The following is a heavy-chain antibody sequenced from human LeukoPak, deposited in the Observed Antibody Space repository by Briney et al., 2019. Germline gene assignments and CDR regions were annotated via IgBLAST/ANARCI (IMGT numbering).Heavy chain of an antibody. V-gene: IGHV3-53*01. CDR2: IYSGGST. D-gene: IGHD1-7*01. J-gene: IGHJ4*02. Sequence: PGGSLRLSCAASGFTVSGNYMSWVRQAPGKGLEWVSVIYSGGSTYYAGSVKGRFTISRDNSKNTLYLQMNSLRAEDTAVYYCARSLNWNYGPFDYWGQGTLVTVSS. CDR1: GFTVSGNY. CDR3: ARSLNWNYGPFDY.